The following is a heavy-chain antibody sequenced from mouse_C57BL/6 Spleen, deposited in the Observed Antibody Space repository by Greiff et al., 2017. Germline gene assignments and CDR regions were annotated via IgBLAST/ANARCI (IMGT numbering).Heavy chain of an antibody. CDR2: IDPSDSYN. J-gene: IGHJ1*03. CDR3: ARKGSWYFDV. V-gene: IGHV1-50*01. CDR1: GYTFTSYW. Sequence: QVQLQQPGAELVKPGASVKLSCKASGYTFTSYWMQWVKQRPGQGLEWIGEIDPSDSYNSSNQKFKGQATLTVATSSSTAYMQLSSLTSEDSAVYYCARKGSWYFDVWGTGTTVTVSS.